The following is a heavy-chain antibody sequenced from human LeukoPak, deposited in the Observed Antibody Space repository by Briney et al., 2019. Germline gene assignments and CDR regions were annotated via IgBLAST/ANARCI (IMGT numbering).Heavy chain of an antibody. CDR2: INPSGGST. J-gene: IGHJ4*02. CDR1: GYTFTSYG. D-gene: IGHD4-11*01. Sequence: GASAKVSCKASGYTFTSYGISWVRQAPGQGLEWMGIINPSGGSTSYAQKFQGRVTMTRDMSTSTVYMELSSLRSEDTAVYYCARDRNLWPFDYWGQGTLVTVSS. CDR3: ARDRNLWPFDY. V-gene: IGHV1-46*01.